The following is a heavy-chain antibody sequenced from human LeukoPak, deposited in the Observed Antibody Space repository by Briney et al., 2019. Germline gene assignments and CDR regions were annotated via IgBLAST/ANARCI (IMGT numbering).Heavy chain of an antibody. J-gene: IGHJ4*02. CDR1: GFTFSSYA. D-gene: IGHD3-22*01. CDR3: AKVPYDSSGYSDHDY. V-gene: IGHV3-23*01. Sequence: GGSLRLSCAASGFTFSSYAMSWVRQALGKGLEWVSAISGSGGSTYYADSVKGRFTISRDNSKNTLYLQMNSLRAEDTAVYYCAKVPYDSSGYSDHDYWGQGTLVTVSS. CDR2: ISGSGGST.